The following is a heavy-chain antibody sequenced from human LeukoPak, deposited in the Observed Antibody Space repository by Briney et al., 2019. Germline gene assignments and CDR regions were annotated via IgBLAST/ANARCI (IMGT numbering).Heavy chain of an antibody. CDR1: GFTFSTYG. CDR3: AKDGHGSGSSYSDY. D-gene: IGHD3-10*01. Sequence: GGSLRLSCVASGFTFSTYGMSWVRQAPGKGLEWISAISGSGGSTLYVDSVKGRSTISRDNSKNTLYLQMNSLRAEDTAVYYCAKDGHGSGSSYSDYWGQGTLVTVSS. CDR2: ISGSGGST. V-gene: IGHV3-23*01. J-gene: IGHJ4*02.